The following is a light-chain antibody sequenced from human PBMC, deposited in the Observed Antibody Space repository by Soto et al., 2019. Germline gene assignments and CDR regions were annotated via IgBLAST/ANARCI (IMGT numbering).Light chain of an antibody. CDR1: QSIGST. V-gene: IGKV3-15*01. CDR2: DAS. CDR3: QHYKTWPLS. J-gene: IGKJ4*01. Sequence: EIVMTQSPATLSVSPGARATLSCRASQSIGSTLAWYQQKPGQTPRLLIYDASTRATGIPARFSGIGSGTEFTLIISSLQSEDFAVYYCQHYKTWPLSFGGGTKVDI.